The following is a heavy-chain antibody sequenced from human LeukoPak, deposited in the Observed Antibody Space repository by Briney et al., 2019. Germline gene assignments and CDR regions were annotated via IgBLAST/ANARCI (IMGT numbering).Heavy chain of an antibody. CDR2: IYHSGST. D-gene: IGHD3-16*02. Sequence: PSETLSLTCTVSGYSISSGYYWGWIRQPPGKGLEWIGSIYHSGSTYYNPSLKSRVTISVDTSKNQFSLKLSSVTAADTAVYYCARGVYDYVWGSYQAIDRFDYWGQGTLVTVSS. CDR1: GYSISSGYY. V-gene: IGHV4-38-2*02. J-gene: IGHJ4*02. CDR3: ARGVYDYVWGSYQAIDRFDY.